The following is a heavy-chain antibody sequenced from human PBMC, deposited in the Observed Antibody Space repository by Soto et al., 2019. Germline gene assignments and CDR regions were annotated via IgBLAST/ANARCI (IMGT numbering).Heavy chain of an antibody. CDR2: ISHRGNT. Sequence: PSETLSLTCAVSGGSISSTSWWSWVRQPPGKGLEWIGDISHRGNTTYNPSLKSRLNISVDKSKNNFSLRLSSVTAADTAVYYCARGCSGGSCYPLMDVWGQVTTVTVSS. CDR3: ARGCSGGSCYPLMDV. J-gene: IGHJ6*02. D-gene: IGHD2-15*01. V-gene: IGHV4-4*02. CDR1: GGSISSTSW.